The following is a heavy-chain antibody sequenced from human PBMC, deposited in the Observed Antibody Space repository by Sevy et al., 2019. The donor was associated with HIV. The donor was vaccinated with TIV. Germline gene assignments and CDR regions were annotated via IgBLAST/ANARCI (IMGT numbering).Heavy chain of an antibody. CDR3: VAANSWEDY. V-gene: IGHV3-74*01. Sequence: GGSLRLSCATSGFTFSSYWFHWVRQAPGKGLEWVTGVNSDGSNTNYADSVKGRFTISRDCAKDTLCLQMNALRAEDTAVYFCVAANSWEDYWGQGTLFTVSS. CDR1: GFTFSSYW. D-gene: IGHD1-26*01. CDR2: VNSDGSNT. J-gene: IGHJ4*02.